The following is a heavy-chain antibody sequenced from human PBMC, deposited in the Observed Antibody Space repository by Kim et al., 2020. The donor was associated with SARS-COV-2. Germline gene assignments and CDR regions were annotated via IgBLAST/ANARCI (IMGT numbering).Heavy chain of an antibody. CDR3: ARSPSPSPMAYYFDY. CDR1: GGSISSYY. J-gene: IGHJ4*02. Sequence: SETLSLTCTVSGGSISSYYWSWIRQPPGKGLEWIGYIYYSGSTNYNPSLKSRVTISVDTSKNQFSLKLSSVTAADTAVYYCARSPSPSPMAYYFDYWGQGTLVTVSS. V-gene: IGHV4-59*13. CDR2: IYYSGST. D-gene: IGHD6-6*01.